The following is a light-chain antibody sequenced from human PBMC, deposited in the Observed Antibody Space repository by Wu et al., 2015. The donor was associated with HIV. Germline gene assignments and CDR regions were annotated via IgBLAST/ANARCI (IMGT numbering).Light chain of an antibody. Sequence: EIVLTQSPATLSLSPGERATLSCRASQSIGTSLAWYQQRPGQSPTLLIYDASNRATGISDRFSGSGSGTDFTLTISSLESEXFAVYYCQHRFNWPLIFGQGTRLXIK. CDR2: DAS. CDR1: QSIGTS. V-gene: IGKV3-11*01. CDR3: QHRFNWPLI. J-gene: IGKJ5*01.